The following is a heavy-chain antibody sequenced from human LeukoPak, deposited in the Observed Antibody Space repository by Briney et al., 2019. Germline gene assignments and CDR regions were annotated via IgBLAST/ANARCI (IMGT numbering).Heavy chain of an antibody. CDR1: GFTFSSYS. J-gene: IGHJ4*02. V-gene: IGHV3-7*01. CDR2: IKHDGSEK. CDR3: ATDRGWRTSGYYLYYFEY. D-gene: IGHD3-3*01. Sequence: GGSLRLSCAASGFTFSSYSMNWVRQAPGKGLEWVASIKHDGSEKYYVDSVRGRFTISRDNTMNSLYLQMSSLRAEDTAVYYCATDRGWRTSGYYLYYFEYWGQGTLVAYSS.